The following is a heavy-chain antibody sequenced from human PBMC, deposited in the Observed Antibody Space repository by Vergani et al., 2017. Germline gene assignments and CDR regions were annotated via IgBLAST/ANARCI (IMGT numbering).Heavy chain of an antibody. CDR1: GGSFSGYY. J-gene: IGHJ4*02. CDR2: INHSGST. D-gene: IGHD5-18*01. CDR3: ARGRLGYSYGFADY. Sequence: QVQLQQWGAGLLKPSETLSLTCAVYGGSFSGYYWSWIRQPPGKGLEWIGEINHSGSTNYNPSLKSRVTRSVDTAKNQFSLKLSSVTAADTAVYYCARGRLGYSYGFADYWGQGTLVTGSS. V-gene: IGHV4-34*01.